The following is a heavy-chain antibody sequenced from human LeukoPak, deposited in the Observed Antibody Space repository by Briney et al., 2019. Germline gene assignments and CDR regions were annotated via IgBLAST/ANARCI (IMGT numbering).Heavy chain of an antibody. CDR1: GYTFTSYY. CDR2: INPSGGST. D-gene: IGHD3-16*01. J-gene: IGHJ5*02. CDR3: ARGPIRLNWFDP. Sequence: ASVKVSCKASGYTFTSYYIHWVRQAPGQGLEWMGTINPSGGSTSYAQKFQGRVTMTRDTSTSTVYMELSSLRSEDTAVYYGARGPIRLNWFDPWGQGTLVTVSS. V-gene: IGHV1-46*01.